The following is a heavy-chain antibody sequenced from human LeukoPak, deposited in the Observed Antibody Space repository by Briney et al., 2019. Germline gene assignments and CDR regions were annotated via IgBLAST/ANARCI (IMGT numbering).Heavy chain of an antibody. D-gene: IGHD2-2*01. J-gene: IGHJ6*02. CDR1: GFTFSSYG. CDR3: ARGVVVPAYYGMDV. Sequence: PGGSRRLSCAASGFTFSSYGMHWVRQAPGKGLEWVAVISYDGSNKYYADSVKGRFTISRDNSKNTLYLQMNSLRAEDTAVYYCARGVVVPAYYGMDVWGQGTTVTVPS. V-gene: IGHV3-30*03. CDR2: ISYDGSNK.